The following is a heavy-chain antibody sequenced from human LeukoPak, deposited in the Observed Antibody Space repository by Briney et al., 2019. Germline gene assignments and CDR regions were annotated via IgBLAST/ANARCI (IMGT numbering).Heavy chain of an antibody. Sequence: KPGGSLRLSCAASGFTFSDYYMSWIRQAPGKGLEWVSYIGSSGSTIYYADSVKGRFTISRDNAKNSLYLQMNSLRAEDTAVYYCARVRYVGATTAGDSDSWGQGTLVTVSS. D-gene: IGHD1-26*01. J-gene: IGHJ4*02. CDR2: IGSSGSTI. CDR3: ARVRYVGATTAGDSDS. CDR1: GFTFSDYY. V-gene: IGHV3-11*01.